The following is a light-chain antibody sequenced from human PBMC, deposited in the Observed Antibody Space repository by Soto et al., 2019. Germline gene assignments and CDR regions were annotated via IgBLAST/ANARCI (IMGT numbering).Light chain of an antibody. V-gene: IGKV3-15*01. CDR3: QQYNDWPLYT. CDR1: QSVSSN. J-gene: IGKJ2*01. CDR2: GAS. Sequence: EIVMTQSPATLSVSPGGRATLSCRASQSVSSNLAWYQQKPGQAPRLLIYGASTRATGIPVRFSGSGSGTEFFLTISSLQSEDFAVYYCQQYNDWPLYTFGQGTKLEIK.